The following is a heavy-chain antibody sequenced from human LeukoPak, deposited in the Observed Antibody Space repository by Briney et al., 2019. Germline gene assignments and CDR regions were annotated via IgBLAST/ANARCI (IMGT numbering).Heavy chain of an antibody. CDR2: IITIVDTA. V-gene: IGHV1-69*05. D-gene: IGHD6-6*01. J-gene: IGHJ4*02. Sequence: SVNVSCKGSGGAFSIYALSWVRPRHAQGLEWMGVIITIVDTANYAQKSQGRDTNTRDGSTSTAYTELSSMRSEDTAVYSCENSMYGSSSISIDDWGKGTLVTVSS. CDR1: GGAFSIYA. CDR3: ENSMYGSSSISIDD.